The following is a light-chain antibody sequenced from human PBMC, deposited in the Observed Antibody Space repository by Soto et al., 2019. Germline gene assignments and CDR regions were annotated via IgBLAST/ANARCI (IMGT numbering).Light chain of an antibody. V-gene: IGKV3-15*01. CDR1: QSVGHR. CDR2: DTC. J-gene: IGKJ5*01. Sequence: EILLTQSPTTLFVSRGQRTTLSFRACQSVGHRLAWYQQKPGQSPRLLIYDTCTRRIGRPAGRSSGGCGTEFNITESSLESEDFAVNYCQHYNNWLPITFGQGTRLEIK. CDR3: QHYNNWLPIT.